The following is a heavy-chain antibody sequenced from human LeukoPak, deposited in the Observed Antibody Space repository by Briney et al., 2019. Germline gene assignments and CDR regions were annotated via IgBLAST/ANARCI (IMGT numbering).Heavy chain of an antibody. CDR2: INPTSGST. D-gene: IGHD1-7*01. CDR1: GYSFTSYY. Sequence: GASVKVSCKASGYSFTSYYIHWVRQAPGQGLEWMGIINPTSGSTSYAQKFQGRVTMTEDTSTDTAYMELSSLRSEDTAVYYCATDRAGTTHYYGMDVWGQGTTVTVSS. CDR3: ATDRAGTTHYYGMDV. V-gene: IGHV1-46*01. J-gene: IGHJ6*02.